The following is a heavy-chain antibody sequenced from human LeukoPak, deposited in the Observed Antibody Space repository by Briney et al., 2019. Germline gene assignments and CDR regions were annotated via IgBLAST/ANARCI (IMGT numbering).Heavy chain of an antibody. CDR2: IYHSGNT. J-gene: IGHJ4*02. V-gene: IGHV4-38-2*01. CDR1: GYSISSGYF. Sequence: SETLSLTCDVSGYSISSGYFWGWTRQPPGKGLEWIGSIYHSGNTYYNPSLKSRVTISLDTSKNQFSLKLTSVTAADTAVYYCARLRPPWNSDADYWGQGALVTVSS. CDR3: ARLRPPWNSDADY. D-gene: IGHD1-7*01.